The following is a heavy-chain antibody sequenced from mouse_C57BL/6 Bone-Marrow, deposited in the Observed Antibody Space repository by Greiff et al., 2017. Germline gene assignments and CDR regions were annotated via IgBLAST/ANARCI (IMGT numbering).Heavy chain of an antibody. CDR3: ARALFSSRKGYAMDY. V-gene: IGHV1-72*01. CDR2: IDPKSGGP. Sequence: QVQLQQPGAELVKPGASVTLSCKASGYTFTSYWMPWVKQRPGRGLEWIGRIDPKSGGPKYNEKFKSKATLTVDTPSSTAYMQLSSLTSEDSAVYYCARALFSSRKGYAMDYWGQRTSVTVSS. J-gene: IGHJ4*01. CDR1: GYTFTSYW. D-gene: IGHD2-12*01.